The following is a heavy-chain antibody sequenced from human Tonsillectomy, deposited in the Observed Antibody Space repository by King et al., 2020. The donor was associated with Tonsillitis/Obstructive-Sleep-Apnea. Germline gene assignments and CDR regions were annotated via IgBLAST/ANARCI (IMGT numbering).Heavy chain of an antibody. V-gene: IGHV1-2*04. D-gene: IGHD4-11*01. Sequence: QLVQSGAEVKKPGASVKVSCKASGYTFTCYYMHWVRQAPGQGLEWMGWINPNSGGTNYAQKFQGWVTTTRDTSISTAYMGLSRLRSDDTAVYYCARDTGYSNSLFDYWGQGTLVTVSS. CDR3: ARDTGYSNSLFDY. CDR2: INPNSGGT. J-gene: IGHJ4*02. CDR1: GYTFTCYY.